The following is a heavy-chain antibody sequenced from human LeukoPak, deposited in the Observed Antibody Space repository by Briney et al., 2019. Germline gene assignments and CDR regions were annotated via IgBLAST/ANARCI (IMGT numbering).Heavy chain of an antibody. Sequence: SETLSLTCTVSGGSISSSSYYWGWIRQPPGKGLEWIGNIYYSGSTNYNPSLKSRVTISVDTSKNQFSLKLSSVTAADTAVYYCVVGATSVDYWGQGTLVTVSS. D-gene: IGHD1-26*01. V-gene: IGHV4-39*07. CDR2: IYYSGST. CDR1: GGSISSSSYY. CDR3: VVGATSVDY. J-gene: IGHJ4*02.